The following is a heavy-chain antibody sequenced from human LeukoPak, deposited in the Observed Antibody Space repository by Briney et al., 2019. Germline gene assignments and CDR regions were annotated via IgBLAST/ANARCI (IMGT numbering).Heavy chain of an antibody. D-gene: IGHD6-13*01. V-gene: IGHV4-39*07. CDR3: AREKQQLNTRIDY. J-gene: IGHJ4*02. CDR1: GGSISSSSYY. Sequence: SETLSLTCTVSGGSISSSSYYWGWIRQPPGKGLEWIGSIYYSGSTYYNPSLKSRVTISVDTSKNQFSLKLSSVTAADTAVYYCAREKQQLNTRIDYWGQGTLVTVSS. CDR2: IYYSGST.